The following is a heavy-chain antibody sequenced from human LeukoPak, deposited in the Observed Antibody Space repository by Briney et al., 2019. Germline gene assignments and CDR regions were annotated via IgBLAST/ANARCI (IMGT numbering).Heavy chain of an antibody. CDR3: VRVRGIAGRWVFDY. D-gene: IGHD6-6*01. CDR1: GGSINNYY. CDR2: IYYSVST. Sequence: ASETLSLTRTVSGGSINNYYWSWIRQPPGKGLEWIGYIYYSVSTNYNPSLKSRVTISVDTSKNQFSLKLSSVTAADTAVYYCVRVRGIAGRWVFDYWGQGTLVTVSS. V-gene: IGHV4-59*01. J-gene: IGHJ4*02.